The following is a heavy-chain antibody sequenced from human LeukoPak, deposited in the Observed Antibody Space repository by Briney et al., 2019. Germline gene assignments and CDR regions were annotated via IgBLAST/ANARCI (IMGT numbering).Heavy chain of an antibody. D-gene: IGHD3-10*01. Sequence: SETLSLTCTVSGGSISSYYWSWIRQPAGKGLESIGHISTSGSTNYNPSLKSRVTMSVDTSKNQFSLKLSSVTAADTAVYYCAREYGSGSYWEPYYFDYWGQGTLVTVSS. V-gene: IGHV4-4*07. J-gene: IGHJ4*02. CDR2: ISTSGST. CDR1: GGSISSYY. CDR3: AREYGSGSYWEPYYFDY.